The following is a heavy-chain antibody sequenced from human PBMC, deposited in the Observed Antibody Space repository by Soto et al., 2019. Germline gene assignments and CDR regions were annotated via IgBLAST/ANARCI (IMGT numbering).Heavy chain of an antibody. J-gene: IGHJ1*01. D-gene: IGHD3-10*01. V-gene: IGHV4-30-2*01. CDR3: ARGAPVFLHH. Sequence: SETLSLTCAVSGGSISSGGYSWSWIRQPPGKGLEWIGYIYHSGSTYYNPSLKSRVTISVDRSKNQFSLKLSSVTAADTAVYYCARGAPVFLHHWGQGTLVTVSS. CDR1: GGSISSGGYS. CDR2: IYHSGST.